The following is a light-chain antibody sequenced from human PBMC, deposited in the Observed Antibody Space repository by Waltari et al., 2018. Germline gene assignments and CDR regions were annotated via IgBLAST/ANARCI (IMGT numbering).Light chain of an antibody. CDR1: SSNIGSNF. J-gene: IGLJ3*02. Sequence: QSVLTQPPSASEPPGQRVTISCSGSSSNIGSNFVYWYQQLPGTAPKHLIYRNNQRPSGVPDRFSVSNSGTSASLAISGLRSEDEADYYCAAWDDSLSGWVFGGGTKLTVL. V-gene: IGLV1-47*01. CDR3: AAWDDSLSGWV. CDR2: RNN.